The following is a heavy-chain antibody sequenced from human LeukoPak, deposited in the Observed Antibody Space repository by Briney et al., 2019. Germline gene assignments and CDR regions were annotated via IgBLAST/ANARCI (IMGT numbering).Heavy chain of an antibody. D-gene: IGHD6-6*01. CDR1: GGSVSSGTYY. CDR3: AREGAARNFDY. CDR2: VYTSGST. Sequence: PSETLSLTCTVSGGSVSSGTYYWTWIRQPAGKGLEWIGRVYTSGSTNFDPSLKSRVSISLGTSQKQFSLKLSSVTAADTAVYYCAREGAARNFDYWGQGILVTVSS. V-gene: IGHV4-61*02. J-gene: IGHJ4*02.